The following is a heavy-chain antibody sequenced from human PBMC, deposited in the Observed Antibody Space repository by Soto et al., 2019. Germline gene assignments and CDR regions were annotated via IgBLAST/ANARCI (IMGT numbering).Heavy chain of an antibody. D-gene: IGHD4-17*01. CDR1: GSSMTTYY. V-gene: IGHV4-59*12. J-gene: IGHJ4*02. CDR3: ARSQTTVTSYDY. CDR2: IYISGRGST. Sequence: SETLSLTCSVSGSSMTTYYWHWIRQAPGKGLEWIGFIYISGRGSTGSNPSLTSRVTLSIDRSKNQFSLKLDSVTAADTAVYYCARSQTTVTSYDYWGQGTLVTVSS.